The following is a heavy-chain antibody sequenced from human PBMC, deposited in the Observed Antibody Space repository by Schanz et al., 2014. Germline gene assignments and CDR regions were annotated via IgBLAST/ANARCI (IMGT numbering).Heavy chain of an antibody. CDR2: ISAYNGHT. CDR3: ARETTIITGGAFDV. J-gene: IGHJ3*01. V-gene: IGHV1-18*01. D-gene: IGHD3-9*01. Sequence: QGQLVQSGAEVKKPGASVKVSCKASGYTFTSYGITWVRQAPGQGLEWMGWISAYNGHTTYAQKFQGRVTMTADKSTSTVYMEVSGLRSEDTAVYYCARETTIITGGAFDVWGQGTLVTVSS. CDR1: GYTFTSYG.